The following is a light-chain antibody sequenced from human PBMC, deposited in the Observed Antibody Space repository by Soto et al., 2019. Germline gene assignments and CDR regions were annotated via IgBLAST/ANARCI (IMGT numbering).Light chain of an antibody. V-gene: IGKV3-11*01. CDR1: QSVSNR. CDR3: QQRGNWPLFT. J-gene: IGKJ3*01. CDR2: DAS. Sequence: EIVLTQSPATLSLSPGERATLSCRASQSVSNRLAWYQQKPGQAPRLLIFDASNRATGVPARFSGSGSGTDFTLTISSLEPEDFAVYYCQQRGNWPLFTFGPGTKVDVK.